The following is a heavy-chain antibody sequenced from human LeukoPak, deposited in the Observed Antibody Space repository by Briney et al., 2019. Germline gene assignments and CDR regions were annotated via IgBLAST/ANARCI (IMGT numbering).Heavy chain of an antibody. J-gene: IGHJ4*02. V-gene: IGHV3-30*02. CDR1: GFSFSSYG. CDR3: AKDRWTVFSAIDY. D-gene: IGHD3/OR15-3a*01. Sequence: GGSLTLSCAASGFSFSSYGMHWVRHTPGKGLEWVAFIQSDGSNKYYADSVRGRFTISRDNSKNTVYLQMNSLRAEDTAVFYCAKDRWTVFSAIDYWGQGTLVTVSS. CDR2: IQSDGSNK.